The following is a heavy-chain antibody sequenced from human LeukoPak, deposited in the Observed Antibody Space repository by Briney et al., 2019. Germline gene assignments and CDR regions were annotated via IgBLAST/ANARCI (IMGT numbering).Heavy chain of an antibody. Sequence: PGGSLRLSCAASGFTVSSNYMSWVRQAPGKGLEWVAVISYDGSNKYYADSVKGRFTISRDNSKNTLYLQMNSLRAEDTAVYYCAKDSRRYFLNGMDVWGQGTTVTVSS. V-gene: IGHV3-30*18. CDR3: AKDSRRYFLNGMDV. CDR2: ISYDGSNK. J-gene: IGHJ6*02. D-gene: IGHD3-9*01. CDR1: GFTVSSNY.